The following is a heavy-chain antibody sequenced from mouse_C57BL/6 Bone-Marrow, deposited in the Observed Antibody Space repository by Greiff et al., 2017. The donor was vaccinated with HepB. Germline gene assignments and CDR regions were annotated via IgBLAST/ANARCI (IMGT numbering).Heavy chain of an antibody. V-gene: IGHV1-59*01. Sequence: QVQLQQPGAELVRPGTSVKLSCKASGYTFTSYWMHWVKQRPGQGLEWIGVIDPSDSYTNYNQKFKGKATLTVDTSSSTAYMQLSSLTSEDSAVYYCARMGCDYWGQGTTRTVSS. CDR2: IDPSDSYT. CDR3: ARMGCDY. J-gene: IGHJ2*01. CDR1: GYTFTSYW. D-gene: IGHD4-1*01.